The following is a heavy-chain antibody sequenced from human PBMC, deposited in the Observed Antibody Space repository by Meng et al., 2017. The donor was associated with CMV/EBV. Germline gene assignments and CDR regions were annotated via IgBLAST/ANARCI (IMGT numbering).Heavy chain of an antibody. D-gene: IGHD3-10*01. J-gene: IGHJ4*02. CDR2: INHSGCT. CDR1: GGSLGGYY. Sequence: QWGAVRLEPPGTLSLTCAVYGGSLGGYYWTWIRQPPANELAWIGEINHSGCTNYNPSLKIRVTISVDTSKNQFSLKLSSVTAADTAVYYCARESMVRGEDWGQGTLVTVSS. V-gene: IGHV4-34*01. CDR3: ARESMVRGED.